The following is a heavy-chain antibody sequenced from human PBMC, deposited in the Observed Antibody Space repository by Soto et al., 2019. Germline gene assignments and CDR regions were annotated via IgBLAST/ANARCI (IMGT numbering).Heavy chain of an antibody. CDR2: INHSGST. J-gene: IGHJ4*02. Sequence: SETLSLTCAVYGGSFNGYYWSWIRQPPGKGLEWIGEINHSGSTNYNPSLKSRVTIAVDTSKNQFSLKLSSVTAADTAVYYCERLKTYDILHKSDYWGQGSLVTVSS. V-gene: IGHV4-34*01. D-gene: IGHD3-9*01. CDR3: ERLKTYDILHKSDY. CDR1: GGSFNGYY.